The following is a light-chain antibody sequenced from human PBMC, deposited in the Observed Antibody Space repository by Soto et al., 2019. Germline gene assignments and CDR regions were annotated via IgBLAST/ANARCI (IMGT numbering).Light chain of an antibody. Sequence: QSALTQPASVSGPPGQSITISCTGTSSDVGGYNYVSWYQHHPGKAPKLMIYEVSNRPSGVSNRISGSKSGNTASLTISGLQADDEADYYCSSYTSSNTYVFGTGTKLTVL. V-gene: IGLV2-14*01. CDR1: SSDVGGYNY. CDR3: SSYTSSNTYV. CDR2: EVS. J-gene: IGLJ1*01.